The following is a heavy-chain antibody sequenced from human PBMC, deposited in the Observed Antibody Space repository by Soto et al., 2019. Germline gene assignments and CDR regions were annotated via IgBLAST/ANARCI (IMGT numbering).Heavy chain of an antibody. J-gene: IGHJ6*02. CDR1: GGTFRTHA. D-gene: IGHD2-15*01. Sequence: ASVKVSCKASGGTFRTHAIIWVRQAPGHGLEWMGGIIPISGTTYYTQKFQGRVTITADEPTSTAFMELSSLKSDDTAVFYCARGYCSGGNCYSGMDVWGQGTMVTVYS. CDR2: IIPISGTT. CDR3: ARGYCSGGNCYSGMDV. V-gene: IGHV1-69*13.